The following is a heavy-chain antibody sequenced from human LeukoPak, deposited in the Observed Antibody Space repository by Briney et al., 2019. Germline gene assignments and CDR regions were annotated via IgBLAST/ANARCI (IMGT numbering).Heavy chain of an antibody. Sequence: PGGSLRLSCAASGFTVSSNYMSWVRQAPGKGLGWVSVIYSGGSTYYADSMKGRFTISRDNSKNTLYLQMNSLRAEDTAVYYCTRWCRRYYYGMDVRGQGTTVTVSS. CDR3: TRWCRRYYYGMDV. V-gene: IGHV3-53*01. CDR1: GFTVSSNY. CDR2: IYSGGST. J-gene: IGHJ6*02. D-gene: IGHD4/OR15-4a*01.